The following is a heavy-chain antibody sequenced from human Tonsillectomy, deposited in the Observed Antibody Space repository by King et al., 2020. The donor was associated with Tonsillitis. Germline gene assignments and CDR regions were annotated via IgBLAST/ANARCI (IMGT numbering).Heavy chain of an antibody. Sequence: VQLVESGGGVVRPGGSLRLSCAASGFTFDDYGMSWVRQAPGKGLEWVSGINWNGGSTGYADSVKGRFTISRDNAKNSLYLQMNSLRAEDTALYHCAGDFSPSRFGELEGRFDPWGQGTLVTVSS. V-gene: IGHV3-20*01. J-gene: IGHJ5*02. CDR3: AGDFSPSRFGELEGRFDP. CDR2: INWNGGST. D-gene: IGHD3-10*02. CDR1: GFTFDDYG.